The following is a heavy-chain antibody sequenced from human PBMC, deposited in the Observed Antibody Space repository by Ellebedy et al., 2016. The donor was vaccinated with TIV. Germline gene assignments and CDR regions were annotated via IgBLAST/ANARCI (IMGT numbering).Heavy chain of an antibody. CDR2: ISTTSDYI. D-gene: IGHD5-18*01. CDR3: ARGGQYRQGYPGD. Sequence: GESLKISCAASGFTFSSNCMHWVRQAPGKGLEWVSSISTTSDYIFYADSVKGRFTISRDNANNSLFLQMHNLRADDTAVYFCARGGQYRQGYPGDWGQGTLVTVSS. V-gene: IGHV3-21*01. J-gene: IGHJ4*02. CDR1: GFTFSSNC.